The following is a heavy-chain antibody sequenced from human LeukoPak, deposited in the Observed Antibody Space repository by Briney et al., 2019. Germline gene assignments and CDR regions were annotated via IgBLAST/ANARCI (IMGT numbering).Heavy chain of an antibody. CDR3: ARLRDGYNPNFDY. D-gene: IGHD5-24*01. Sequence: GGSLRLSCAASGFTFDDYAMHWVRQAPGKGLEWVSGISWNSGSIGYADSVKGRFTISRDNAKNTLYLQMNSLRAEDTAVYYCARLRDGYNPNFDYWGQGTLVTVSS. J-gene: IGHJ4*02. CDR1: GFTFDDYA. CDR2: ISWNSGSI. V-gene: IGHV3-9*01.